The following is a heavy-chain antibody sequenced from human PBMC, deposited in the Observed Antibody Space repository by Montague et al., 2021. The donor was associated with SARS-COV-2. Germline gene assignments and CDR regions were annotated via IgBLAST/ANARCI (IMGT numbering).Heavy chain of an antibody. D-gene: IGHD3-22*01. J-gene: IGHJ3*01. CDR2: MDYTGST. V-gene: IGHV4-39*02. Sequence: SETLSLTCTVSGGSITNNIDDWAWIRQPPGKGLEWIGSMDYTGSTYYXRSVESRVTISVVTSKNHFTLKLSSVTAAETAVYYCARLKRYFDSSGSPSAFDFWGQGTKVTVSS. CDR3: ARLKRYFDSSGSPSAFDF. CDR1: GGSITNNIDD.